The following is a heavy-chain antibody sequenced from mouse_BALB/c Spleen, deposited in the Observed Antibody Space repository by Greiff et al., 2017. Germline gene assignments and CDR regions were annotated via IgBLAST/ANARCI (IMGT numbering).Heavy chain of an antibody. D-gene: IGHD1-1*01. CDR2: ISYSGST. CDR3: ARDYGSSYWYFDV. Sequence: EVQLKESGPGLVKPSQSLSLTCTVTGYSITSDYAWNWIRQFPGNKLEWMGYISYSGSTSYNPSLKSRISITRDTSKNQFFLQLNSVTTEDTATYYCARDYGSSYWYFDVWGAGTTVTVSS. J-gene: IGHJ1*01. CDR1: GYSITSDYA. V-gene: IGHV3-2*02.